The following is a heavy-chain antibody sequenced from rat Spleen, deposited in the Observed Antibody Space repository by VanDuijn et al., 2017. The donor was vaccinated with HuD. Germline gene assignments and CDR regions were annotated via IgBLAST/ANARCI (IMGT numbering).Heavy chain of an antibody. CDR1: GFTFSNHG. Sequence: EVQLVESGGGLVQPGRSLKLSCAASGFTFSNHGTHWIRQAPTKGLEWVASISPSGGITDYRDSVKGRFAISRDTAKSTLYLQMDSLGSEDTTTYYCATAGSRISRFAYWGQGTLVTVSS. CDR3: ATAGSRISRFAY. J-gene: IGHJ3*01. V-gene: IGHV5-19*01. CDR2: ISPSGGIT. D-gene: IGHD2-7*01.